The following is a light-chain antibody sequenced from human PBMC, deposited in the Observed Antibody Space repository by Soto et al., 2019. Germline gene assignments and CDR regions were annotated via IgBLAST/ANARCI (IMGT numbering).Light chain of an antibody. CDR3: QQYNSWPGT. Sequence: DIVMTQSPDSLAVSLGERATINCKSSQSVLYSSNNKNYLAWYQQKPGQPPKLLIYWASTRESGVPDRFSGSGSGTDFTLTISSLQSGDFAVYYCQQYNSWPGTFGQGTKVDIK. CDR2: WAS. CDR1: QSVLYSSNNKNY. V-gene: IGKV4-1*01. J-gene: IGKJ1*01.